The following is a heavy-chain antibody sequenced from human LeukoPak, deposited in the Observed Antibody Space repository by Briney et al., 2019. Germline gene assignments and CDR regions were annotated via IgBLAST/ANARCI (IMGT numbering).Heavy chain of an antibody. CDR3: ARPYYDSSAPPYDY. J-gene: IGHJ4*02. V-gene: IGHV1-18*01. CDR2: ISAYNGNT. D-gene: IGHD3-22*01. CDR1: GYTFTSYG. Sequence: ASVKVSCTASGYTFTSYGISWVRQAPGQGPEWMGWISAYNGNTNYAQKLQGRVTMTTDTSTSTAYMELRSLRSDDTAVYYCARPYYDSSAPPYDYWGQGTLVTVSS.